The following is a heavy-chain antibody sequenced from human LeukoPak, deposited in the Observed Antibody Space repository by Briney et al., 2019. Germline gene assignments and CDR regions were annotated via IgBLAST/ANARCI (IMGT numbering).Heavy chain of an antibody. CDR2: IRYDGSNK. D-gene: IGHD3-10*01. CDR3: AKREQNYYGSGSYSRRGYYYYMDV. V-gene: IGHV3-30*02. Sequence: GGSLRLSCAASGFTFSSYGMHWVRQAPGKGLEWVAFIRYDGSNKYYADSVKGRFTISRDNSKNTLYLQMNSLRAEDTAVYYCAKREQNYYGSGSYSRRGYYYYMDVWGKGTTVTISS. CDR1: GFTFSSYG. J-gene: IGHJ6*03.